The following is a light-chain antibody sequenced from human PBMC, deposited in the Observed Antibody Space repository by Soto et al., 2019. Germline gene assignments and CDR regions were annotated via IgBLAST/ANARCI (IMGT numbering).Light chain of an antibody. CDR2: KAS. V-gene: IGKV1-5*03. J-gene: IGKJ2*03. Sequence: DIQMTQSPSTLSASVGDTVTITCRASQSLSYWLAWYQQKPGQAPKLLIHKASTLESGVPSRFSGSGSGTEFTLTLSSLQPDDFATFYCQQYGRFPYSFGQGTKLEIK. CDR3: QQYGRFPYS. CDR1: QSLSYW.